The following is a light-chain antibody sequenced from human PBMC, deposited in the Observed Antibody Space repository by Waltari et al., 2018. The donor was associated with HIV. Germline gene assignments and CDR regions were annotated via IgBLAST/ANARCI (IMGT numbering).Light chain of an antibody. CDR1: SPISGSDT. Sequence: SVLPQPPSASGTPRRTPAHSCSRSSPISGSDTEHCYQQLPGTAPKLLIYSNNQRPSGVPDRCSGSKSGTSASLAISGLQSEDEADYYCAAWDDSLNGQVFGGGTKLTVL. V-gene: IGLV1-44*01. CDR2: SNN. J-gene: IGLJ2*01. CDR3: AAWDDSLNGQV.